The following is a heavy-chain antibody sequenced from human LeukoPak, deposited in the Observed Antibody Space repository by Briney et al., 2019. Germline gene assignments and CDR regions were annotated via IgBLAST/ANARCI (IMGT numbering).Heavy chain of an antibody. CDR2: INHSGST. D-gene: IGHD5-18*01. J-gene: IGHJ6*03. V-gene: IGHV4-39*07. Sequence: SETLSLTCTVSGGSISSTSFYWSWIRQPPGKGLEWIGEINHSGSTNYNPSLKSRVTISVDTSKNQFSLKLSSVTAADTAVYYCASRVQLLFWGYMDVWGKGTTVTVSS. CDR3: ASRVQLLFWGYMDV. CDR1: GGSISSTSFY.